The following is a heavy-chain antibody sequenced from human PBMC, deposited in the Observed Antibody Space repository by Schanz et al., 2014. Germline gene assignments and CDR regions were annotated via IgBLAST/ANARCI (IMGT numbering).Heavy chain of an antibody. J-gene: IGHJ6*02. CDR2: ISPYTGNT. Sequence: QVQLVQSGDEVKKPGASVKVSCKTSGYTFSDYGITWVRQAPGQGLEWVGWISPYTGNTHYFDKMEGRVTMTTDTSTSTAYMELRSLRSDDTAIYYCATSYSSSSYFYVMDVWGQGTTVTDSS. V-gene: IGHV1-18*01. CDR3: ATSYSSSSYFYVMDV. D-gene: IGHD6-6*01. CDR1: GYTFSDYG.